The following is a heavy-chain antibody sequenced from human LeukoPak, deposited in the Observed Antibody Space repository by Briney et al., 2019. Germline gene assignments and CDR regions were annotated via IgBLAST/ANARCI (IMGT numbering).Heavy chain of an antibody. CDR2: VYRRGST. V-gene: IGHV4-39*01. CDR3: ARHVQDLGIKV. J-gene: IGHJ6*02. Sequence: KPSETLSLTCTVSGASISSSDSYWSWIRQPPGKGLEWIGSVYRRGSTSYNPSLKSRVTVPEDMSKNHFSLRLSSVTAADTAVYYCARHVQDLGIKVWGQGTTVTVSS. CDR1: GASISSSDSY.